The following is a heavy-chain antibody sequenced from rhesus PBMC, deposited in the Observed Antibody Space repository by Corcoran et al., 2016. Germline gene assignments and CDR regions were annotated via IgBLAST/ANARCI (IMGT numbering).Heavy chain of an antibody. Sequence: QVQLQESGPGLVKPSETLSLPCAVSGGSIRRSYWWSRSRQPPGKGLEWIGDIGGSSGSTYYNPSLKSRVTISKDTSKNQFSLKLSSVTAADTTVYYCARRMAAATYFDYWGQGVLVTVSS. CDR1: GGSIRRSYW. CDR3: ARRMAAATYFDY. V-gene: IGHV4-65*02. D-gene: IGHD6-43*01. CDR2: IGGSSGST. J-gene: IGHJ4*01.